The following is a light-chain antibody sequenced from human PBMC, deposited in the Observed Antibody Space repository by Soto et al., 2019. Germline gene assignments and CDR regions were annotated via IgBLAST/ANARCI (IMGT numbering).Light chain of an antibody. Sequence: ELVLTQSPGALSLSPGERATLSCRPSQSVSSSYLAGYQQKPGQAPRLLIYDASNRATGIPARFSGSGSGTDFTLTISSLEPADLAVYYCQQRSNWPLTFGGGTRLEIK. J-gene: IGKJ5*01. CDR3: QQRSNWPLT. V-gene: IGKV3D-20*02. CDR1: QSVSSSY. CDR2: DAS.